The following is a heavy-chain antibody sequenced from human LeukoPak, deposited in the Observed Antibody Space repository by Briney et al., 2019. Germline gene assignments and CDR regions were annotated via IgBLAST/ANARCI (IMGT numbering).Heavy chain of an antibody. CDR3: ARLGDDYVWGSGGH. CDR1: GYTFTGYY. CDR2: INPNSGGT. J-gene: IGHJ4*02. V-gene: IGHV1-2*02. Sequence: GASVSVSCTASGYTFTGYYMHWVGQAPGQGLEWMGWINPNSGGTNYAQKFQGRVTMTRDTSISTAYMELSRLRSDDTAVYYCARLGDDYVWGSGGHWGQGTLVTVSS. D-gene: IGHD3-16*01.